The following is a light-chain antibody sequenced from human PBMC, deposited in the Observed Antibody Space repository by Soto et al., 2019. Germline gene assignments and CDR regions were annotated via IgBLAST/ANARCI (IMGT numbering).Light chain of an antibody. CDR1: QSVSKF. CDR2: DVS. V-gene: IGKV3-11*01. J-gene: IGKJ3*01. Sequence: EIVLTQSPATLSLSPGERVTLSCRASQSVSKFLAWYQQRPGQAPRLLMYDVSNRATGIPARFSGSGSGTDFTLTISGLELEDVAVYYCQHRSNFGPGTKMDIK. CDR3: QHRSN.